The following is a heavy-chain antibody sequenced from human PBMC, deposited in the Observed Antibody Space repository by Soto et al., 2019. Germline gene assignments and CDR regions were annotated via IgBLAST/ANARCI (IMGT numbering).Heavy chain of an antibody. D-gene: IGHD3-9*01. CDR2: IYSGGST. J-gene: IGHJ4*02. V-gene: IGHV3-66*01. Sequence: PGGSLRLSCAASGFTVSRNYMSWVRQAPGKGLEWVSVIYSGGSTYYADSVKGRFTISRDNSKNTLYLQMNSLRAEDTAVYYCARDRDYDIWTGHWGQGTLVTISS. CDR3: ARDRDYDIWTGH. CDR1: GFTVSRNY.